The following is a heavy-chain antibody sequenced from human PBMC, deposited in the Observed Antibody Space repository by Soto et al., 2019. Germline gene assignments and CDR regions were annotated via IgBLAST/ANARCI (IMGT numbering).Heavy chain of an antibody. Sequence: ASVKVSCKASGYTFTSYAMHWVRQAPGQRLEWMGWINAGNGNTKYSQKFQGRVTITRDTSASTAYMELSSLRSEDTAVYYCAGARGNYYYYYYMDVWGKGTTVTVSS. V-gene: IGHV1-3*01. CDR3: AGARGNYYYYYYMDV. CDR2: INAGNGNT. D-gene: IGHD3-10*01. J-gene: IGHJ6*03. CDR1: GYTFTSYA.